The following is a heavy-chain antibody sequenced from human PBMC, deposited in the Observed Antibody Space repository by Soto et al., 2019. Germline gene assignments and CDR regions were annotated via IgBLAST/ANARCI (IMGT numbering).Heavy chain of an antibody. CDR2: MNPNSGNT. CDR3: ARERPYFGAS. CDR1: GYTFTSYD. D-gene: IGHD3-16*01. Sequence: QVQLVQSGAEVKKPGASVKVSCKASGYTFTSYDINWVRQATGQGLEWMGWMNPNSGNTGYAQKFQGRVTMTRNTFIRPAYRELSSLRSEDRAVYYGARERPYFGASWGQGPLVTVSS. J-gene: IGHJ5*02. V-gene: IGHV1-8*01.